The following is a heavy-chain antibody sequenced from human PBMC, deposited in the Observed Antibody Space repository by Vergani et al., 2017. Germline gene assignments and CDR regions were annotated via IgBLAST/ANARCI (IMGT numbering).Heavy chain of an antibody. V-gene: IGHV4-38-2*02. CDR1: GYSLSSGFF. Sequence: QVQLQESGPGLVKPSETLSLTCTVSGYSLSSGFFWGWIRQAPGKGLEWIGSIFHRGSTYYNPSLRNRVTLSIDTSKNQFSLKMHAVTAADTAVYYCASTGDYGDYYSYGMDVWGQGTSVTVSS. CDR2: IFHRGST. J-gene: IGHJ6*02. CDR3: ASTGDYGDYYSYGMDV. D-gene: IGHD4/OR15-4a*01.